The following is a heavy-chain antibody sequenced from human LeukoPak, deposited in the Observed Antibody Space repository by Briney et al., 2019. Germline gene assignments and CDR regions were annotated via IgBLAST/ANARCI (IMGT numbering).Heavy chain of an antibody. V-gene: IGHV1-18*01. CDR2: ISAYNGNT. CDR1: GYTFTSYG. Sequence: ASVKVSCKASGYTFTSYGISWVRQAPGQGLEWMGWISAYNGNTNYAQKLQGRVTMTTDTSTSTAYMELRSLRSDDTAVYYCARDRGYCSSTSCYGGDYYYYYMDVWGKGTTVTVSS. D-gene: IGHD2-2*01. CDR3: ARDRGYCSSTSCYGGDYYYYYMDV. J-gene: IGHJ6*03.